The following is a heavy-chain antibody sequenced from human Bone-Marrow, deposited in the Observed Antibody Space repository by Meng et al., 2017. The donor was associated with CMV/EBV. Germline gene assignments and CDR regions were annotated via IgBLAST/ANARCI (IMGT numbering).Heavy chain of an antibody. CDR3: ARDAGRLFGVFHTDY. Sequence: ASVKVSCKASGYTFTGYHMHWVRQAPGQGLEWMGWINPNSGGTNYAQKFQGRVTMTRDTSISTAYMELSRLRSDDTAVYYCARDAGRLFGVFHTDYWGQGTLVTVSS. D-gene: IGHD3-3*01. J-gene: IGHJ4*02. V-gene: IGHV1-2*02. CDR2: INPNSGGT. CDR1: GYTFTGYH.